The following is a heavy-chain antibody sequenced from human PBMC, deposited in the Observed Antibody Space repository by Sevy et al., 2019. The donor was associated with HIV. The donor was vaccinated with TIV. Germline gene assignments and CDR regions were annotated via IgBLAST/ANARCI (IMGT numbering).Heavy chain of an antibody. D-gene: IGHD2-8*01. CDR2: ITSSSSAI. CDR1: GFTFSDYT. V-gene: IGHV3-48*01. J-gene: IGHJ4*02. Sequence: GGSLRLSCAASGFTFSDYTMNWVRQAPGKGLEWVSYITSSSSAIYYADSVKGRFTTSRDNAKNSLYLQMNSLRAEDTAVYYCARKWTSSDYWGQGTLVTVSS. CDR3: ARKWTSSDY.